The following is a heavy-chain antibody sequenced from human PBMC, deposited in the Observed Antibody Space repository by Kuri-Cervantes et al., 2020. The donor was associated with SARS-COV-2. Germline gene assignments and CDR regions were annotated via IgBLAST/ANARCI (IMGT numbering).Heavy chain of an antibody. Sequence: GESLKISCKGSGYSFTSYWIGWVRQAPGKGLEWVSSISSSSSYIYYADSVKGRFTISRDNAKNSLYLQMNSLRAEDTAVYYCARGGWIAATDYFDYWGQGTLVTVSS. V-gene: IGHV3-21*01. CDR1: GYSFTSYW. D-gene: IGHD6-13*01. CDR2: ISSSSSYI. J-gene: IGHJ4*02. CDR3: ARGGWIAATDYFDY.